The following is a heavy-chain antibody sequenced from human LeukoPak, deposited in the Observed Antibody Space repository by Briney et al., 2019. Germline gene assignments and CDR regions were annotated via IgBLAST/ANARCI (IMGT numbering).Heavy chain of an antibody. Sequence: GGSLGLSCAASGFTFSNYGMHWVRQAPGKGLEWVASINHNGNVNYYVDSVKGRFTISRDNAKNSLYLQMSNLRAEDTAVYFCARGGGLDVWGQGATVTVSS. CDR3: ARGGGLDV. V-gene: IGHV3-7*03. D-gene: IGHD3-16*01. CDR2: INHNGNVN. CDR1: GFTFSNYG. J-gene: IGHJ6*02.